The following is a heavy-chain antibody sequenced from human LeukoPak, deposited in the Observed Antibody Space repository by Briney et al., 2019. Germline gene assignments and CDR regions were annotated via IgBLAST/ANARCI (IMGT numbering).Heavy chain of an antibody. CDR3: ARVKAYYDSSGYYWNY. CDR1: GYTFTGYY. J-gene: IGHJ4*02. Sequence: ASVKVSCKASGYTFTGYYMHWVRQAPGQGLEWMGWINPNSGGTNYAQKFQGRVTMTRDTSISTAYMELSRLRSDDTAVYYCARVKAYYDSSGYYWNYWGQGTLVTVSS. CDR2: INPNSGGT. V-gene: IGHV1-2*02. D-gene: IGHD3-22*01.